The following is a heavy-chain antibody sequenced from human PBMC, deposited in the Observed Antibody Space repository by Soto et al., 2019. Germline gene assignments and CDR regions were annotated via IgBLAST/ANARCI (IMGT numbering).Heavy chain of an antibody. CDR1: GYTFTSYY. Sequence: ASVKVSCKASGYTFTSYYMHWVRQAPRQRLEWMGIINPSGGSTSYAQKFQGRVTMTRDTSTSTVYMELSSLRSEDTAVYYCARTGAATKNYYGMDVWGQGTTVTVSS. J-gene: IGHJ6*02. D-gene: IGHD1-26*01. V-gene: IGHV1-46*01. CDR3: ARTGAATKNYYGMDV. CDR2: INPSGGST.